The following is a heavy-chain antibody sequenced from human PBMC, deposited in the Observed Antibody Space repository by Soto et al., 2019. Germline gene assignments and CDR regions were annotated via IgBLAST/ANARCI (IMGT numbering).Heavy chain of an antibody. CDR2: IIPIFPTP. J-gene: IGHJ6*02. CDR3: ARDKQRQQIGWNYYYGMDV. Sequence: QFQLVQSGAEVKKPGSSVTVSCKASRGTFGNSAISWVRQAPGRGLEWMGGIIPIFPTPDDAQTFQRRATITAQESTTTAYMELTSLRSEYTAAYYCARDKQRQQIGWNYYYGMDVWVQGTTVTV. CDR1: RGTFGNSA. D-gene: IGHD1-1*01. V-gene: IGHV1-69*12.